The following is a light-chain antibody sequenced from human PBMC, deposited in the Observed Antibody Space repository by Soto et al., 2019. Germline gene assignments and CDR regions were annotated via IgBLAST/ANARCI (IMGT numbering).Light chain of an antibody. V-gene: IGLV2-14*01. Sequence: QSALTQPASVSGSPGQSITISCTGTSSDVGGYNYVSWYQQHPGKAPKLTIYDVSNRPSGVSNRFSGSKSGNTASLTTSGLQAEDEADYYCSSYTSSSTPYVFGTGTKVTV. CDR3: SSYTSSSTPYV. CDR2: DVS. J-gene: IGLJ1*01. CDR1: SSDVGGYNY.